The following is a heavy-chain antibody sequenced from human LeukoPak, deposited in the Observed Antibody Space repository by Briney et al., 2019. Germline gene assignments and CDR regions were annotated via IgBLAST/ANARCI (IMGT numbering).Heavy chain of an antibody. CDR3: AKVYGDYFYYYYGMDV. V-gene: IGHV3-23*01. CDR2: ISGSGINT. Sequence: GGSLRLPCAASGFTFSSYAMSWVRQAPGKGLEWVSGISGSGINTYYADSVKGRFAISRDNSKNTLHVQMNSLRAEDTAVYYCAKVYGDYFYYYYGMDVWGQGTTVTVSS. CDR1: GFTFSSYA. J-gene: IGHJ6*02. D-gene: IGHD4-17*01.